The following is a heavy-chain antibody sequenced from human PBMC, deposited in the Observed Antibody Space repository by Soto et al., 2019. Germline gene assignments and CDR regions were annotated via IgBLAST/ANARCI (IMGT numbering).Heavy chain of an antibody. D-gene: IGHD6-19*01. J-gene: IGHJ4*02. CDR3: ARSPYSSAQSYYFDY. CDR1: GFTVSSNY. V-gene: IGHV3-53*01. Sequence: LRLSCAASGFTVSSNYMSWVRQAPGKGLEWVSVIYSGGSTYYADSVKGRFTISRDNSKNTLYLQMNSLRAEDTAVYYCARSPYSSAQSYYFDYWGQGTLVTVSS. CDR2: IYSGGST.